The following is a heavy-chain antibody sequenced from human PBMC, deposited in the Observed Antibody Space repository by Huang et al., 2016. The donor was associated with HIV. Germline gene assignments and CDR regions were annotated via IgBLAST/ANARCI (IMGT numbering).Heavy chain of an antibody. V-gene: IGHV2-5*02. J-gene: IGHJ4*02. Sequence: QITLKESGPTLVKPTQTLTLTCTFSGFSLSTGVVGMGWIRQPPGKALEWIALIYWEEDKTYSQSLKSRLTSTKDTSKNQGGLTMTHMDPVDTATYYCANQEEEYSGSRLFDSWRQGTLFTVSS. D-gene: IGHD1-26*01. CDR1: GFSLSTGVVG. CDR3: ANQEEEYSGSRLFDS. CDR2: IYWEEDK.